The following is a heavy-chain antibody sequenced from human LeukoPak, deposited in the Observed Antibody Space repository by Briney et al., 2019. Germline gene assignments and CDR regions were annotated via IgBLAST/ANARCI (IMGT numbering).Heavy chain of an antibody. V-gene: IGHV1-18*04. CDR1: GYTFTGYY. Sequence: ASVKVSCKASGYTFTGYYIHWVRQAPGQGLEWMGWISAYNGNTNYAQKLQGRVTMTTDTSTSTAYMELRSLRSEDTAVYYCARALTSWETFDYWGQGTLVTVSS. J-gene: IGHJ4*02. CDR3: ARALTSWETFDY. D-gene: IGHD2-2*01. CDR2: ISAYNGNT.